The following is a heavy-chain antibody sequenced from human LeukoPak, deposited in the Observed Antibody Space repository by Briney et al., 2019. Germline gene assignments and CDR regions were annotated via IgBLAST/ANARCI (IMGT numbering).Heavy chain of an antibody. CDR3: ARGWLATP. Sequence: PGGPLRLSCAVSDFIVSSNYMNWGRPAPGKGLEWLSFISSGGDTSYADSVKGRFTISRDNSKNTVFLQMNSLRAEDTAVYYCARGWLATPWGQGTLVTVSS. CDR1: DFIVSSNY. CDR2: ISSGGDT. V-gene: IGHV3-53*01. J-gene: IGHJ5*02. D-gene: IGHD6-19*01.